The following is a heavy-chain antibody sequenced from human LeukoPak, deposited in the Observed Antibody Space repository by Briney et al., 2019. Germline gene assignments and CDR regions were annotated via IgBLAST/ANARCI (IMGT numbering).Heavy chain of an antibody. D-gene: IGHD6-13*01. CDR2: IYYSGST. V-gene: IGHV4-39*01. CDR1: GGSISSSSYY. J-gene: IGHJ4*02. CDR3: ASRYSSSWETDY. Sequence: SETLSLTCTVSGGSISSSSYYWGWIRQPPGKGLEWIGSIYYSGSTYYNPSLKSRVTISVDTSKNQFSLKLSSVTAADTAVYYCASRYSSSWETDYWGQGTLVTVSS.